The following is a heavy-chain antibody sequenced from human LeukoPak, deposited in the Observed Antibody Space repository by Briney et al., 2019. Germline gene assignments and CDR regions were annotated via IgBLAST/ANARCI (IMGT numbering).Heavy chain of an antibody. CDR1: GGSVSDYY. J-gene: IGHJ4*02. V-gene: IGHV4-59*02. CDR3: ASRKLGNDY. D-gene: IGHD7-27*01. CDR2: IYYTGST. Sequence: PSETLSLTCTVSGGSVSDYYWSWIRQSPGKGLEWIGYIYYTGSTSYNPSLRSRVTMPADTSKNQFSLKLSSVTAADTAVYYCASRKLGNDYWGQGTLVTVSS.